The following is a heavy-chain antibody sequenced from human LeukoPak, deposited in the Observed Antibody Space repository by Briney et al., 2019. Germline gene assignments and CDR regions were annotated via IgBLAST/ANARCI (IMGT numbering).Heavy chain of an antibody. CDR1: GGSIISSNW. Sequence: SGTLSLTCTVSGGSIISSNWWRWVRQPPGKGLEWIGEIYHSGSTNYNPSLKSRATISVDKSKNQFSLKLTSVTAADTAVYFCVAAAVAIDFWGQGTLVTVSS. CDR3: VAAAVAIDF. J-gene: IGHJ4*02. D-gene: IGHD6-19*01. V-gene: IGHV4-4*02. CDR2: IYHSGST.